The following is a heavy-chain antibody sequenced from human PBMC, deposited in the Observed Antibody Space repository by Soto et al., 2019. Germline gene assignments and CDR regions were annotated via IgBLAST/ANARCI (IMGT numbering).Heavy chain of an antibody. Sequence: QVQLVQSGAEVKKPGASVKVSCKASGYTFTGYYMHWVRQAPGQGLEWMGWINPNSGGTNYAQKFQGRVTMTRATSIRPAYMELSKQRSDDTDVYYSASPDSSATVRRYCDSWGQPTPVTVSS. J-gene: IGHJ4*02. D-gene: IGHD6-25*01. V-gene: IGHV1-2*02. CDR1: GYTFTGYY. CDR3: ASPDSSATVRRYCDS. CDR2: INPNSGGT.